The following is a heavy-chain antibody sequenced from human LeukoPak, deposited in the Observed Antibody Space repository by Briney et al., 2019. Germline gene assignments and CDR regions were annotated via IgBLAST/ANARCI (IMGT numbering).Heavy chain of an antibody. D-gene: IGHD5-24*01. CDR1: GGSISSYY. CDR3: AREEEQMARGLDP. V-gene: IGHV4-59*01. J-gene: IGHJ5*02. Sequence: SETLSLTCTVSGGSISSYYWSWIRQPPGKGLEWIGYIYYSGSTNYNPSLKSRVTISVDTSKNQSSLKLSSVTAADTAVYYCAREEEQMARGLDPWGQGALVTVSS. CDR2: IYYSGST.